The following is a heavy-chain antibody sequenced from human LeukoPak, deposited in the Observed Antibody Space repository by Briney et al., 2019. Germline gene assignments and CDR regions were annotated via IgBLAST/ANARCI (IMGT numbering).Heavy chain of an antibody. CDR1: GFTFSNYP. V-gene: IGHV3-23*01. J-gene: IGHJ4*02. Sequence: GGSLRLSCAASGFTFSNYPMNWVRQAPGKGLEWVSAITTDGSRTYNADSVKGRFTISRDNSKNTLYLQMNSLRAGDTAVYYCAKGNTVTPDYWGQGTLVTVSS. D-gene: IGHD4-17*01. CDR3: AKGNTVTPDY. CDR2: ITTDGSRT.